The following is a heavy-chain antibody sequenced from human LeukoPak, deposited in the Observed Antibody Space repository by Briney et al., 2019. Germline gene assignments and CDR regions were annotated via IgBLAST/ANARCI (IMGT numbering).Heavy chain of an antibody. CDR2: ISGVGGST. D-gene: IGHD2-2*01. CDR1: GFTFDDYA. CDR3: AKDIGFSVGSLEY. J-gene: IGHJ4*02. V-gene: IGHV3-43*02. Sequence: GGSRRFSGAASGFTFDDYAMHWFRQAPGKGREWVSLISGVGGSTYYADSVKGRFTISRDNSKNSLYLQMNSLRTEDTALYYCAKDIGFSVGSLEYWGQGTLVTVSS.